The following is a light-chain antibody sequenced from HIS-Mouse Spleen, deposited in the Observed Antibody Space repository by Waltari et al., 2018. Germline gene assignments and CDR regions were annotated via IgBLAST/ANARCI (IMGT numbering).Light chain of an antibody. V-gene: IGLV2-14*03. CDR3: SSYTSSSTLVV. J-gene: IGLJ2*01. CDR1: SSDVGGYNY. Sequence: GSPGQSITISCTGTSSDVGGYNYVPWYQQHPGKAPKLMIYDVSNRPSGVSNRFSGSKSGNTASLTISGLQPEDEADYYCSSYTSSSTLVVFGGGTKLTVL. CDR2: DVS.